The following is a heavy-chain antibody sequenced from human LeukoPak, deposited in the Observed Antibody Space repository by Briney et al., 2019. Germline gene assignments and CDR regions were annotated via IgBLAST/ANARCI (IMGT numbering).Heavy chain of an antibody. CDR2: INGDASYT. D-gene: IGHD5-12*01. J-gene: IGHJ4*02. CDR1: GFXFSSYW. Sequence: GGSLRLSCAASGFXFSSYWIHWVRQAPGKGLVWVSRINGDASYTRYADSVKGRFTISRDNAKNTLYLQMNSLRAEDTAVYYCARDYPVYSGYDPFDYWGQGILVTVSS. CDR3: ARDYPVYSGYDPFDY. V-gene: IGHV3-74*01.